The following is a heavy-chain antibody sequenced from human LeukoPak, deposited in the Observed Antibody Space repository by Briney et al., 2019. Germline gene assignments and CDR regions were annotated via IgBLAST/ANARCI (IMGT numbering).Heavy chain of an antibody. CDR3: AKDRGPYSSSWSDFDF. J-gene: IGHJ4*02. Sequence: GGSLRLSCAASGFTFGSYAMSWVRQAPGKGLEWVSTISGSGGSTYYADSVKGRFTISRDNSKNTLYLQMNSLRAEDTAVYYCAKDRGPYSSSWSDFDFWGQGTLVTVSS. CDR2: ISGSGGST. CDR1: GFTFGSYA. D-gene: IGHD6-13*01. V-gene: IGHV3-23*01.